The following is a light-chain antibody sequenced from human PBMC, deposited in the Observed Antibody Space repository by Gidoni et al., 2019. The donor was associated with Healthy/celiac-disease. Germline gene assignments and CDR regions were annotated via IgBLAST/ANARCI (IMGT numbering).Light chain of an antibody. J-gene: IGKJ1*01. V-gene: IGKV3-15*01. Sequence: EIVMTQSPATLSVSPGERATLSCRASQSVSSNLAWYQQKPGQAPRLLIYGASTRATGIPARFSGSGFGTEFTLTISSLQSEDFAVYYCQQYNNRGTFGQGTKVEIK. CDR1: QSVSSN. CDR2: GAS. CDR3: QQYNNRGT.